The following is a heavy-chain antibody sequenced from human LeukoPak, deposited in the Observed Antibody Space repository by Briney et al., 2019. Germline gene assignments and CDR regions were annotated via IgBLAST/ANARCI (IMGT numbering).Heavy chain of an antibody. CDR3: ARPSPPGDGYNPPDY. J-gene: IGHJ4*02. V-gene: IGHV3-30*09. Sequence: GGSLRLSCVASGFTFTNFAMHWVRQAPGKGLAWVAVISHDERNKYYADSVKGRFAISRDNSNNIVYLQMNSLTSEDTAMYYCARPSPPGDGYNPPDYWGQGALVTVSS. CDR2: ISHDERNK. D-gene: IGHD5-24*01. CDR1: GFTFTNFA.